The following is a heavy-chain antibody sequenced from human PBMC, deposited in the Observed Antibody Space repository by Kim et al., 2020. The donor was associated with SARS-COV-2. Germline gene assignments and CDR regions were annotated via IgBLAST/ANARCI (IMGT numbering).Heavy chain of an antibody. CDR3: AKSVRQYYYGSGYFDY. J-gene: IGHJ4*02. V-gene: IGHV3-30*02. D-gene: IGHD3-10*01. Sequence: SVKGRFTISRDNSKNTLYLQMNGLRAEDTAVYYCAKSVRQYYYGSGYFDYWGQGTLVTVSS.